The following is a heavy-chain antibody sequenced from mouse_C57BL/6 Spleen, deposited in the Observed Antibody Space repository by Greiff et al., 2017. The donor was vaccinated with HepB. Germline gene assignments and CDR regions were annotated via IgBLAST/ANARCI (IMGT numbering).Heavy chain of an antibody. Sequence: EVKLVESGGGLVKPGGSLKLSCAASGFTFSSYAMSWVRQTPEKRLEWVATISDGGSYTYYPDNVKGRFTISRDNAKNNLYLQMSHLKSEDTAMYYCARGSYYSKEVFAYWGQGTLVTVSA. D-gene: IGHD2-5*01. CDR1: GFTFSSYA. J-gene: IGHJ3*01. CDR2: ISDGGSYT. V-gene: IGHV5-4*03. CDR3: ARGSYYSKEVFAY.